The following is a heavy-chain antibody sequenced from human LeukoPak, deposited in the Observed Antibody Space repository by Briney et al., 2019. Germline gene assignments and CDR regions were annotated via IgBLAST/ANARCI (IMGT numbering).Heavy chain of an antibody. V-gene: IGHV4-61*01. CDR3: TRGGGWLIDF. Sequence: SETLSLTCDVSGDFGASSGSYWSGWFRQPPGKELEWIGYVHSSGSTKYNSSLGSRVAISMDTSRNQFSLKLSSVTAADTAVYFCTRGGGWLIDFWGRGTLVTVSS. D-gene: IGHD5-24*01. CDR1: GDFGASSGSYW. CDR2: VHSSGST. J-gene: IGHJ4*02.